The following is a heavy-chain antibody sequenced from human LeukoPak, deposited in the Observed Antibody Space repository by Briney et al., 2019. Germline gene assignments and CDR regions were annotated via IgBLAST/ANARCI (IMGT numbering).Heavy chain of an antibody. CDR3: ARRRYCSGGSCYGYYYYYYGMDV. V-gene: IGHV5-51*01. J-gene: IGHJ6*02. CDR2: IYPGDSDT. Sequence: GESLKISCKASGYSFTSFWIGWVRQMPGKGLEWMGIIYPGDSDTRYSPSFQGQVTISADKSISTAYLQWSSLKASDTAMYYCARRRYCSGGSCYGYYYYYYGMDVWGQGTTVTVSS. CDR1: GYSFTSFW. D-gene: IGHD2-15*01.